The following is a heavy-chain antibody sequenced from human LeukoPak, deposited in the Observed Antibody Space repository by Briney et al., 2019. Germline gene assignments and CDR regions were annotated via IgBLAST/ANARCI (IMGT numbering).Heavy chain of an antibody. V-gene: IGHV4-34*01. J-gene: IGHJ4*02. Sequence: SETLSLTCAVYGGSFSGYYWSWIRQPPGKGLEWIGEINHSGSTNYNPSLKSRVTISVDTSKNQFSLKLSSVTAADTAVYYCARGPGYYDSSGYRYWGQGTLVTVSS. CDR1: GGSFSGYY. D-gene: IGHD3-22*01. CDR2: INHSGST. CDR3: ARGPGYYDSSGYRY.